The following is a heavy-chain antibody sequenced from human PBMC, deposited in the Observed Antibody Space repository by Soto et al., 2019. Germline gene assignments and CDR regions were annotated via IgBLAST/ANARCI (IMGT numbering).Heavy chain of an antibody. V-gene: IGHV3-53*01. CDR2: LYVGDSA. D-gene: IGHD2-2*01. CDR3: VTGGKMPSHPLDS. Sequence: GGSLRLSCEISGPDVGYSFLIWIRQGPGGGLQWVSALYVGDSAYYADSVKGRFTISRDKTKNTLYLQMGSLRETDTAVYYCVTGGKMPSHPLDSWGHETLVTVSS. J-gene: IGHJ5*01. CDR1: GPDVGYSF.